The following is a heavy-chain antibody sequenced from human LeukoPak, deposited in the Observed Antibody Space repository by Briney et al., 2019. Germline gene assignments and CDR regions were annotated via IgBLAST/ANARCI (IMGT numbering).Heavy chain of an antibody. CDR3: ATEGFYY. CDR1: GGAFTKYG. CDR2: ISRSGDIT. J-gene: IGHJ4*02. V-gene: IGHV3-23*01. Sequence: GGSLRLSCAASGGAFTKYGLKGVRQAAGGGREDISGISRSGDITHYADSVKGRFTISRDNVQNTLYLQMNSLRADDTALYYCATEGFYYWGPGTQVTVSS.